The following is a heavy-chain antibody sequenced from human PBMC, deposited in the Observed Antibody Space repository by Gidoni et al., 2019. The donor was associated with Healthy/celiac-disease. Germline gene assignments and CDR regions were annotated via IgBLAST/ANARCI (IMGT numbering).Heavy chain of an antibody. CDR2: ISYDGSNK. D-gene: IGHD3-3*01. Sequence: QVQLVESGGGVVQPGRSLRPSWSASGSTCSSYAMHWVRQAPGKGLEWVAVISYDGSNKYYADSVKGRFTISRDNSKNTLYLQMNSLRAEDTAVYYCARGPTIFANWFDPWGQGTLVTVSS. J-gene: IGHJ5*02. V-gene: IGHV3-30-3*01. CDR1: GSTCSSYA. CDR3: ARGPTIFANWFDP.